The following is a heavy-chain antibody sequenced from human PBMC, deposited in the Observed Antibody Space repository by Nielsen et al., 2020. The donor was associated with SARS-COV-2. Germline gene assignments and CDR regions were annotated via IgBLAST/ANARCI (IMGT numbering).Heavy chain of an antibody. D-gene: IGHD3-10*01. CDR2: INHSGST. Sequence: GSLRLSCAVYGGSFSGYYWSWIRQPPGKGLEWIGEINHSGSTNYNPSLKSRVTISVDTSKNQFSLKLSSVTAADTAVYYCARGSISMVRGVIQNYYYYYGMDVWGQGTTVTASS. CDR1: GGSFSGYY. J-gene: IGHJ6*02. CDR3: ARGSISMVRGVIQNYYYYYGMDV. V-gene: IGHV4-34*01.